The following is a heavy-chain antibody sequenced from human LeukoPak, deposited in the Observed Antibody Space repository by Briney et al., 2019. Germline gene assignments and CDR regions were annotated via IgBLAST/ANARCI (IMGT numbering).Heavy chain of an antibody. CDR2: IRFDGSNK. D-gene: IGHD5-12*01. V-gene: IGHV3-30*02. CDR1: GFIFSTYG. CDR3: ARDGGGYELDY. J-gene: IGHJ4*02. Sequence: GGSLRLSCATSGFIFSTYGIHWVRQAPGKGLEWVAFIRFDGSNKYFTDSVKGRFTISRDNAKNSLYLQMNSLRAEDTAVYYCARDGGGYELDYWGQGTLVTVSS.